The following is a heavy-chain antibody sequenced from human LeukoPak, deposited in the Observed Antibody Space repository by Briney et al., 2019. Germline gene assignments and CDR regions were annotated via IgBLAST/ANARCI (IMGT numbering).Heavy chain of an antibody. CDR2: IIPIFGTA. J-gene: IGHJ4*02. CDR1: GGTFSSSA. Sequence: ASVKVSCKASGGTFSSSAISWVRQAPGQGLEWMGGIIPIFGTANYAQKFQGRVTITTDESTSTAYMELSSLRSEDTAVYYCARAISYSSGSYFDYWGQGTLVTVSS. D-gene: IGHD6-19*01. CDR3: ARAISYSSGSYFDY. V-gene: IGHV1-69*05.